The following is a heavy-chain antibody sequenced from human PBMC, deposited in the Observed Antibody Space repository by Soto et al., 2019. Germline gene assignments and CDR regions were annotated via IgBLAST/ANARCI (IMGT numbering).Heavy chain of an antibody. CDR3: AKCDRIAAAGTIDY. J-gene: IGHJ4*02. V-gene: IGHV3-23*01. D-gene: IGHD6-13*01. Sequence: PGWSLRLSCAASGFTFSSYAMSWVRQAPGKGLEWVSAISGSGGSTYYADSVKGRFTISRDNSKNTLYLQMNSLRAEDTAVYYCAKCDRIAAAGTIDYWGQGTLVTVSS. CDR2: ISGSGGST. CDR1: GFTFSSYA.